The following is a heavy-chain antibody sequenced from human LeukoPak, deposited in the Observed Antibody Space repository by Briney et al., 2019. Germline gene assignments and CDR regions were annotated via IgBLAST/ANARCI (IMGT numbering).Heavy chain of an antibody. CDR2: ISDSSRTT. J-gene: IGHJ4*02. Sequence: GGSLRLSCEVSGFTFSTEAMTWVRQAPGKGLEWVSSISDSSRTTYYADSVKGRFTISRDNSKNTLYLQMSSLRAEDTAVYYCAKDWSVGAFPRLYYFDYWGQGTLVTVSS. D-gene: IGHD1-26*01. CDR3: AKDWSVGAFPRLYYFDY. V-gene: IGHV3-23*01. CDR1: GFTFSTEA.